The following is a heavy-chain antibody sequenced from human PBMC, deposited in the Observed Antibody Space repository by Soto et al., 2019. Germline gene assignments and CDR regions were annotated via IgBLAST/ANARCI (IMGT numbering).Heavy chain of an antibody. J-gene: IGHJ5*02. D-gene: IGHD6-13*01. V-gene: IGHV3-30*18. Sequence: GGSLRLSCAASGFTFSSYGMHWVHQAPGKGLEWVAVISYDGSNKYYADSVKGRLTISRDNSKDTLYLQMNSLRAEDTAVYYCAKKKTAGKSWGAPWFDPWGQGTLVTVSS. CDR3: AKKKTAGKSWGAPWFDP. CDR2: ISYDGSNK. CDR1: GFTFSSYG.